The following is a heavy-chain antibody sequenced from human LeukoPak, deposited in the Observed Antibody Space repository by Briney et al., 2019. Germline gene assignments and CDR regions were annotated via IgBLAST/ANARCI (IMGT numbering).Heavy chain of an antibody. CDR3: ARDWGAAGLWDY. D-gene: IGHD6-13*01. CDR1: GFTFSNYR. J-gene: IGHJ4*02. Sequence: PGGSLRLSCASSGFTFSNYRMSGVRQAPGKGLEGVANIKEDGSEKDYVDSVKGRFTISRDNAKNSLYLQMNSLRAEDTAIYYCARDWGAAGLWDYWGQGTLVTVSS. V-gene: IGHV3-7*05. CDR2: IKEDGSEK.